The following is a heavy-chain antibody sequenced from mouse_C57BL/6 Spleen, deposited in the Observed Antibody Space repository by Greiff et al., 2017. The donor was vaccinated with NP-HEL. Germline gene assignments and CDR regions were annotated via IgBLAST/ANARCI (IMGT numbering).Heavy chain of an antibody. Sequence: QVQLQQPGAELVRPGSSVKLSCKASGYTFTSYWMDWVKQRPGQGLEWIGNIYPSDSETHYNQKFKDKATLTVDKSSSTAYMQLSSLTSEDSAVYDCAREREILGPYFDYWGQGTTLTVSS. CDR1: GYTFTSYW. V-gene: IGHV1-61*01. CDR2: IYPSDSET. CDR3: AREREILGPYFDY. D-gene: IGHD4-1*01. J-gene: IGHJ2*01.